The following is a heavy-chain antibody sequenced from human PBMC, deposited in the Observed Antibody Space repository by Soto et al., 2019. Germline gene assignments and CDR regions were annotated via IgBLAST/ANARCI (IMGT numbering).Heavy chain of an antibody. J-gene: IGHJ5*02. CDR2: INHSGST. V-gene: IGHV4-34*01. Sequence: SETLSLTCAVYGGSFSGYYWSWIRQPPGKGLEWIGEINHSGSTNYNPSLKSRVTISVDTSKNQFSLKLSSVTAADTAVYYCAREGRKAARLQANGFDPWGQGTLVTVSS. CDR1: GGSFSGYY. CDR3: AREGRKAARLQANGFDP. D-gene: IGHD6-6*01.